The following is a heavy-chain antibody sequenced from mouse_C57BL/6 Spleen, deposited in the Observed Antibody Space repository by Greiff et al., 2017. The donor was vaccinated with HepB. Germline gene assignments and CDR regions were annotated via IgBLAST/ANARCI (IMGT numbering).Heavy chain of an antibody. CDR2: IYPRSGNT. CDR1: GYTFTSYG. D-gene: IGHD2-2*01. J-gene: IGHJ1*03. Sequence: QVQLQQSGAELARPGASVKLSCKASGYTFTSYGISWVKQSTGQGLEWIGEIYPRSGNTYYNEKFKGKATLTADKSSSTAYMELRSLTSEDSAVYFCARSEGYGWYFDVWGTGTTVTVSS. V-gene: IGHV1-81*01. CDR3: ARSEGYGWYFDV.